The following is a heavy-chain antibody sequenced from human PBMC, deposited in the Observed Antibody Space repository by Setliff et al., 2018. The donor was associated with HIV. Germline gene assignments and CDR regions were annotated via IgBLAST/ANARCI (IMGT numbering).Heavy chain of an antibody. Sequence: ASVKVSCKASGYTFIRYGISWVRQAPGQGLEWMALIYPSNGDTTYAQSFQGRVTMTLDTSTSTVYMELSSLRAEDTAVYYCARRAPDYGDYITPIDYWGQGTLVTVSS. CDR3: ARRAPDYGDYITPIDY. J-gene: IGHJ4*02. V-gene: IGHV1-18*01. D-gene: IGHD4-17*01. CDR1: GYTFIRYG. CDR2: IYPSNGDT.